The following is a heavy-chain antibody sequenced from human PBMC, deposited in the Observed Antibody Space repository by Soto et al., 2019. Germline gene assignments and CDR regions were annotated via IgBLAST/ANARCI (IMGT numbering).Heavy chain of an antibody. Sequence: SETLSLTCTVSGASISSRDYYCAGIRQPPGKGLEWIGSGYDSGSTYYNPSLRRRVTISVDSSKNQVSLRLSSVTAADTAVYYCARPIGYYYDSSGFQNAFDLWGLGTMVT. CDR3: ARPIGYYYDSSGFQNAFDL. CDR1: GASISSRDYY. D-gene: IGHD3-22*01. V-gene: IGHV4-39*01. CDR2: GYDSGST. J-gene: IGHJ3*01.